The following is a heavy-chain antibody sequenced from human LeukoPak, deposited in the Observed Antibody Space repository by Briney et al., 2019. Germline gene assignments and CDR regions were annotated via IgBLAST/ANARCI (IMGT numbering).Heavy chain of an antibody. J-gene: IGHJ3*02. Sequence: SETLSLTCTVSGGSISSYYWSWIRQPPGKGLEWVGYIYYSGSTNYNPSLKSRDTISVDTSKNQSPLKLSSVAAADTAVYYCARVYCSSTSCYLEDAFDIWGQGTMVTVSS. V-gene: IGHV4-59*01. CDR3: ARVYCSSTSCYLEDAFDI. D-gene: IGHD2-2*01. CDR2: IYYSGST. CDR1: GGSISSYY.